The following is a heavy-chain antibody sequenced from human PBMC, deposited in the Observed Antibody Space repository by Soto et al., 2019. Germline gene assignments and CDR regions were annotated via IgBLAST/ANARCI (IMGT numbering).Heavy chain of an antibody. V-gene: IGHV6-1*01. D-gene: IGHD2-2*01. CDR3: TRDKVYCISTSCFEYYYGMDV. J-gene: IGHJ6*02. Sequence: SQTLSLTCAISGDTISNNSAAWNWIRQSPSRGLEWLGRTYYRSKWYTDYAVSVKSRITINPDTSKNQFSLQLSSVTPEDTAVYYCTRDKVYCISTSCFEYYYGMDVWGQGTTVTV. CDR1: GDTISNNSAA. CDR2: TYYRSKWYT.